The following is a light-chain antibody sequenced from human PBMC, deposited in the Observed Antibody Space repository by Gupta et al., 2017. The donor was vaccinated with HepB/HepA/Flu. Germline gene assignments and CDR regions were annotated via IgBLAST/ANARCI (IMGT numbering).Light chain of an antibody. V-gene: IGKV3-15*01. CDR1: QTVSSN. CDR2: DAS. Sequence: EIVMTQSPATLSVSPGERATLSCRASQTVSSNLAWYQQKPGQAPRLLIYDASTRATGIPGRFSGSGSGTDFTLTISSLQSEDFAVYYCRQKNNWPRTFGQGTXVEIK. J-gene: IGKJ1*01. CDR3: RQKNNWPRT.